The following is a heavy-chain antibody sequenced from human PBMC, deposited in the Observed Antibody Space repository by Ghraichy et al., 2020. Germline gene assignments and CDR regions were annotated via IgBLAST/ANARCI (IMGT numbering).Heavy chain of an antibody. CDR1: GFTFSGAW. D-gene: IGHD2-15*01. J-gene: IGHJ4*02. Sequence: ETLSLTCAASGFTFSGAWMSWVRQAPGKGPEWVGRVETEADGGTTDYAASVKGRFIMSRDDSKNILYLQMNSLKIEDTAVYYCTAGIGDFWGQGTLVTVSS. CDR3: TAGIGDF. CDR2: VETEADGGTT. V-gene: IGHV3-15*04.